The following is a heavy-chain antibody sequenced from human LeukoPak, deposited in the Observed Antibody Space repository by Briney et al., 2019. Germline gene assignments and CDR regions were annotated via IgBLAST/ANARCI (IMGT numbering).Heavy chain of an antibody. CDR3: ARLPLGYCSGGSCSY. J-gene: IGHJ4*02. Sequence: GSLRLSCAASGFTFSSYAMSWVRQPPGKGLEWIGEIYHSGSTNYNPSLKSRVTISVDRSKNQFSLKLSSVTAADTAVYYCARLPLGYCSGGSCSYWGQGTLVTVSS. V-gene: IGHV4-4*02. CDR2: IYHSGST. D-gene: IGHD2-15*01. CDR1: GFTFSSYAM.